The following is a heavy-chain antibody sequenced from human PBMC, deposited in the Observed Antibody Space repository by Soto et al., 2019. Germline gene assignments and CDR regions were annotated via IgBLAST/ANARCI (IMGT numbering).Heavy chain of an antibody. V-gene: IGHV1-18*01. D-gene: IGHD3-10*01. CDR3: ARDPDYYVSGISLGL. CDR1: GYTFTNYG. J-gene: IGHJ2*01. CDR2: ISANNGKT. Sequence: QVQLVQSGAEVKKPGASVKVSCKASGYTFTNYGISWARQAPGQGLEWMGWISANNGKTNYAQNVQGRVTMTTDTSTTTAYMEVRSLRSDDTVIYYCARDPDYYVSGISLGLWGRGNLDTVSS.